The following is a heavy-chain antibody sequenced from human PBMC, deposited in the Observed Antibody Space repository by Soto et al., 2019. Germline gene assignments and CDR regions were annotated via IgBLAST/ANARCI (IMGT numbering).Heavy chain of an antibody. Sequence: QVQLVQSGAEVKKPESSVKVSCKAPGGTFSTYAISWVRQAPGQGLEWMGGIIPMFGTANYAQRFQDRVPVTADESTNTAYRRLSSLTSEDTAVYLCASGIQLRQRRINTGYSGWGQGTLVTVSS. D-gene: IGHD5-18*01. CDR2: IIPMFGTA. CDR1: GGTFSTYA. V-gene: IGHV1-69*12. CDR3: ASGIQLRQRRINTGYSG. J-gene: IGHJ4*02.